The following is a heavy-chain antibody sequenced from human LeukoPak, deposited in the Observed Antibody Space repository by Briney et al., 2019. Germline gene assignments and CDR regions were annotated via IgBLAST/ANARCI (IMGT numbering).Heavy chain of an antibody. D-gene: IGHD1-26*01. J-gene: IGHJ4*02. V-gene: IGHV3-48*03. CDR2: ISSSGDTI. Sequence: PGGSLRLSCAASGFTFSSYEMNWVRQAPGKGLEWVSYISSSGDTIYYADSVKGRFTISRDNAKNSLSLQMNSLRAEDTAVYYCARGGTYLFYCGQGALVTVSS. CDR1: GFTFSSYE. CDR3: ARGGTYLFY.